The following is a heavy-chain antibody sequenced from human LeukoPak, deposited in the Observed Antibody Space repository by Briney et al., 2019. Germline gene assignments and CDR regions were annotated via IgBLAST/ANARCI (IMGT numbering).Heavy chain of an antibody. CDR1: GGSISSYY. CDR3: ARNDYSTSYYYMDV. D-gene: IGHD4-11*01. V-gene: IGHV4-4*09. CDR2: IYTSGST. Sequence: PSETLSLTCTVSGGSISSYYWSWIRQPPGKGLEWIGYIYTSGSTNYNPSLKSRVTISVDTSKNQFSLKLSSVTAADTAVYYCARNDYSTSYYYMDVWGKGTTVTVSS. J-gene: IGHJ6*03.